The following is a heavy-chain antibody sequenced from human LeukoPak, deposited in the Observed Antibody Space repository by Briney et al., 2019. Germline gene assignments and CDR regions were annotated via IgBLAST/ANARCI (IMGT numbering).Heavy chain of an antibody. Sequence: PGGSLRLSCAASGFPFSTYWMSWVRQAPGKGLEWVANIQQDGSEKYYVDSAKGRFTISRDNAKNSLYLQMNSLRAEDTAVYYCARDKIVGATHFDYWGQGTLVTVSS. CDR2: IQQDGSEK. V-gene: IGHV3-7*01. D-gene: IGHD1-26*01. J-gene: IGHJ4*02. CDR1: GFPFSTYW. CDR3: ARDKIVGATHFDY.